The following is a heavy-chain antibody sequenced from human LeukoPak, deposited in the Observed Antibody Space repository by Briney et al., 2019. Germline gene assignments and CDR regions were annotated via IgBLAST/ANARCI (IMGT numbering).Heavy chain of an antibody. V-gene: IGHV4-39*01. D-gene: IGHD6-13*01. Sequence: PSETLSLTCTVSGDSVSIGNYYWVWIRQPPGKGLEWIASIYYSGSTYYNPSLKSRVTISIDMSKNQFSLRLSSVTAADTAVYYCARLYSQQLVMFDYWGQGTLVTVSS. CDR3: ARLYSQQLVMFDY. CDR2: IYYSGST. J-gene: IGHJ4*02. CDR1: GDSVSIGNYY.